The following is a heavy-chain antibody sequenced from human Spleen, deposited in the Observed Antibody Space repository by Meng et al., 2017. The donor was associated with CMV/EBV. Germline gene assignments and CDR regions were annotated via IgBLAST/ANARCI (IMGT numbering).Heavy chain of an antibody. Sequence: SETLSLTCTVSGGSVSSGSYFWNCIRQPPGKGLEWIGYIYYSGSTKYNPSLKSRVTISVDTSKNQFSLKLSSVTAADTAVYYCASGSYSGYSHYPSGYYGMDVWGQGTTVTVSS. CDR3: ASGSYSGYSHYPSGYYGMDV. V-gene: IGHV4-61*01. CDR1: GGSVSSGSYF. J-gene: IGHJ6*02. D-gene: IGHD1-26*01. CDR2: IYYSGST.